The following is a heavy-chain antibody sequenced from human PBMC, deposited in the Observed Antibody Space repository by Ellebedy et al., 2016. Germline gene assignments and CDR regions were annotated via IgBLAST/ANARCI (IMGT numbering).Heavy chain of an antibody. D-gene: IGHD6-6*01. CDR2: IIPILGIA. V-gene: IGHV1-69*04. CDR1: GYTFTGYY. Sequence: ASVKVSCKASGYTFTGYYMHWVRQAPGQGLEWMGRIIPILGIANYAQKFQGRVTITADKSTSTAYMELSSLRSEDTAVYYCARDRPPSIAARVGYGMDVWGQGTTVTVSS. J-gene: IGHJ6*02. CDR3: ARDRPPSIAARVGYGMDV.